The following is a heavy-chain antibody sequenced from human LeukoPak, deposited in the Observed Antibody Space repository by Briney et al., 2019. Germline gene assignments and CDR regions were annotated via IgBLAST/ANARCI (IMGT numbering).Heavy chain of an antibody. J-gene: IGHJ2*01. CDR2: IYYSGST. CDR3: ASLSHWYFDL. V-gene: IGHV4-59*08. CDR1: GGSISSYY. Sequence: PSETLSLTCTVSGGSISSYYWSWIRQPPGKGLEWIGYIYYSGSTNYNPSLKSRVTISVDTSKNQFSLKLSSVTAADTAVYYCASLSHWYFDLWGRGTLVTVSS.